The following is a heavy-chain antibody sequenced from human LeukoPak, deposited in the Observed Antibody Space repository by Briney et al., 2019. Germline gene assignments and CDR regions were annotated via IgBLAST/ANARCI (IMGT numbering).Heavy chain of an antibody. D-gene: IGHD3-22*01. J-gene: IGHJ3*02. CDR3: ARDDSSGYYLLGAFDI. V-gene: IGHV3-30*02. CDR2: IRYDGSNK. Sequence: PGGSLRLSXAASGFTFSSYGMHWVRQAPGKGLEWVAFIRYDGSNKYYPDSVKGRFTISRDNSKNTLYLQMNSLRADDTAVYYCARDDSSGYYLLGAFDIWGQGTMVTVSS. CDR1: GFTFSSYG.